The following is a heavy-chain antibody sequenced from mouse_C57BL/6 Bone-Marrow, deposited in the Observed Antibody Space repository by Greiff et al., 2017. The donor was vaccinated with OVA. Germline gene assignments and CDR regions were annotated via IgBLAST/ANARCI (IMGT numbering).Heavy chain of an antibody. V-gene: IGHV5-17*01. D-gene: IGHD2-1*01. Sequence: EVKLEESGGGLVKPGGSLKLSCAASGFTFSDYGMHWVRQAPEKGLEWVAYISSGSSTIYYADTVKGRFTISRDNAKNTLFLQMTSLRSEDTAMYYCARDYGNYERYYAMDYWGQGTSVTVSS. J-gene: IGHJ4*01. CDR1: GFTFSDYG. CDR3: ARDYGNYERYYAMDY. CDR2: ISSGSSTI.